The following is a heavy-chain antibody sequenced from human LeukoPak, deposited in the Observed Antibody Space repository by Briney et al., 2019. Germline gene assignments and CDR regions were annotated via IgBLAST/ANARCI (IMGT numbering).Heavy chain of an antibody. CDR1: GFTFSSYG. Sequence: GGPLRLSCAASGFTFSSYGMHWVRQAPGKGLEWVAVISYDGSNKYYADSVKGRFTISRDNSKNTLYLQMNSLRAEDTAVYYCAKEGIAVAIFDYWGQGTLVTVSS. J-gene: IGHJ4*02. CDR2: ISYDGSNK. CDR3: AKEGIAVAIFDY. V-gene: IGHV3-30*18. D-gene: IGHD6-19*01.